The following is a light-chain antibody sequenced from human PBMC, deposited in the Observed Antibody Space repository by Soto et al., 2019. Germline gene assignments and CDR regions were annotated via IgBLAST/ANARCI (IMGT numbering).Light chain of an antibody. CDR3: QRDHDWPIT. CDR1: QSVCSH. V-gene: IGKV3-15*01. Sequence: EIVMTQSAATLSVSPGEGATVSCRASQSVCSHLAWYQHKPGQHPRLLFYDASTRATGIPARFSGSGSVTEVTLTISSLRSEEFAVYDCQRDHDWPITFGQGKRLEIK. J-gene: IGKJ5*01. CDR2: DAS.